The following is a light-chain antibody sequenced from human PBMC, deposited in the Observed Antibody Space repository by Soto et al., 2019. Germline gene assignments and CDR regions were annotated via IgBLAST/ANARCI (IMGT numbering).Light chain of an antibody. Sequence: QSALTQPASVSGSPGQSITISCTGTYTDVGGYNRVSWYQHHAGKGPKMLIFEVDNRPSGISDRFSGSKSEDTASLTISDLQAEDEADYYCVSYIESSLTHWVFGGGTKLTVL. CDR3: VSYIESSLTHWV. CDR2: EVD. V-gene: IGLV2-14*01. CDR1: YTDVGGYNR. J-gene: IGLJ3*02.